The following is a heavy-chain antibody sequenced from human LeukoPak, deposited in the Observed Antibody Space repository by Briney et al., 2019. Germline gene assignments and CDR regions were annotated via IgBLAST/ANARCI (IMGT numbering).Heavy chain of an antibody. CDR2: INTNTGNP. V-gene: IGHV7-4-1*02. J-gene: IGHJ4*02. CDR1: GYTFTSYA. D-gene: IGHD5-24*01. Sequence: ASVKVSCKASGYTFTSYAMNWVRQAPGQGLEWMGWINTNTGNPTYAQGFTGRFVFSLDTSVSTAYLQISSLRAEDTAVYYCASNIEMATLDYRGQGTLVTVSS. CDR3: ASNIEMATLDY.